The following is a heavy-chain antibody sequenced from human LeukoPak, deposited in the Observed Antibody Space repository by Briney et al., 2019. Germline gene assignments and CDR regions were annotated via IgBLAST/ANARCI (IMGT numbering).Heavy chain of an antibody. CDR3: ARDLECERLAETGTAADY. Sequence: GGSLRLSCAASGFTFSSYGMHWVRQAPGKGLEWVAVIWKDKKNSYYADSVKGRFTISRGNPKNTLYLQMNSLRAEDTAVYYCARDLECERLAETGTAADYGGQGTLGTVSA. D-gene: IGHD6-19*01. CDR2: IWKDKKNS. V-gene: IGHV3-33*01. CDR1: GFTFSSYG. J-gene: IGHJ4*02.